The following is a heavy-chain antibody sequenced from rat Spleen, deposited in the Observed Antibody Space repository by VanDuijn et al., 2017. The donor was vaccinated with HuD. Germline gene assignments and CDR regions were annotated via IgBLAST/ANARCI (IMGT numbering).Heavy chain of an antibody. Sequence: QVQLKESGPGLVQPSQTLSLTCTVSGFSLTDYSVHWVRQPPGKGLEWMGRIQSGGSTDYASSLKSRLSISRDTSRDQVFLKMSSLQIEDTAMYFCASGIHDFWGQGVMVTVSS. CDR3: ASGIHDF. D-gene: IGHD1-4*01. V-gene: IGHV2-19*01. CDR1: GFSLTDYS. J-gene: IGHJ2*01. CDR2: IQSGGST.